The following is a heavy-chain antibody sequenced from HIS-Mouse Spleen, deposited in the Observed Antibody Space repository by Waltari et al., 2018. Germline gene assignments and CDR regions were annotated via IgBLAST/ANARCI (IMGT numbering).Heavy chain of an antibody. V-gene: IGHV1-2*02. CDR3: AIPAQTYCTNGVCYTGGFDY. J-gene: IGHJ4*02. CDR1: GYTFTGYY. CDR2: INPNRGGT. D-gene: IGHD2-8*01. Sequence: QVQLVQSGAEVKKPGASVKVSCKASGYTFTGYYMHWVRQAPGQGLEWMGWINPNRGGTNYAKRFKGRVTMTRDTSISTAYMELSRLRSDDTAVYYCAIPAQTYCTNGVCYTGGFDYWGQGTLVTVSS.